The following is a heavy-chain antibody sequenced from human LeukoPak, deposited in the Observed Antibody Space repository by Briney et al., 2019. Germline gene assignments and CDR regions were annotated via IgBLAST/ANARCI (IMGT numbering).Heavy chain of an antibody. CDR2: ISPYNGNT. V-gene: IGHV1-18*01. CDR1: GYAFTSVG. Sequence: VASVKVSCKASGYAFTSVGITWVRRAPGQGLEWMGWISPYNGNTKYAQKFQGRVAITTDTSTTTAYMELRGLRFNDTAVYYCARAGPGSGWYFDYWGQGTLVTVSS. J-gene: IGHJ4*02. CDR3: ARAGPGSGWYFDY. D-gene: IGHD6-19*01.